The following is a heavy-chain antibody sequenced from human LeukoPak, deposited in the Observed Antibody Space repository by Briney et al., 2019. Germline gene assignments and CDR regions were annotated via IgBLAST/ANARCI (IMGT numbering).Heavy chain of an antibody. V-gene: IGHV3-11*04. CDR3: ARDSPSSDALDI. CDR1: GSTFSDYY. CDR2: ISSSGSTI. Sequence: TGGSLRLSCAASGSTFSDYYMSWIRQAPGKGLEWVSYISSSGSTIYYADSVKGRFTISRDNAKNSLYLQMNSLRAEDTALYYCARDSPSSDALDIWGQGTMVTVAS. D-gene: IGHD2-2*01. J-gene: IGHJ3*02.